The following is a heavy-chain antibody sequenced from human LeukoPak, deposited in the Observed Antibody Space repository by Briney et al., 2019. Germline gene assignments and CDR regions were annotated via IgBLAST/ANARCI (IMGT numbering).Heavy chain of an antibody. CDR2: IHPTSSNT. CDR3: ARLRYYSESNANNRFDY. Sequence: ASVKVSCKSSGYRFSNYDINWVRQASGQGLEWMGWIHPTSSNTAYSQKLLPKFQGRLTITRDTSINTAYMELSSLTSDDTAVYYCARLRYYSESNANNRFDYWGQGTLVTVSS. CDR1: GYRFSNYD. J-gene: IGHJ4*02. V-gene: IGHV1-8*03. D-gene: IGHD3-22*01.